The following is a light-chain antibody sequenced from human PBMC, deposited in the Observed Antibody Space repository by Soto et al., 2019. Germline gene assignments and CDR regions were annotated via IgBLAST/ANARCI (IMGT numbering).Light chain of an antibody. J-gene: IGLJ2*01. V-gene: IGLV1-44*01. CDR3: ASWDDSLNGAV. CDR1: SSNIESNT. Sequence: QSVLTQSASASGTPGQRVTISCSGSSSNIESNTLTWYQQLPGRAPKLLIYSDNHRPSGVPDRFSGSKSGTSPSLAISGLRSEDEADYYCASWDDSLNGAVFGGGTKVTVL. CDR2: SDN.